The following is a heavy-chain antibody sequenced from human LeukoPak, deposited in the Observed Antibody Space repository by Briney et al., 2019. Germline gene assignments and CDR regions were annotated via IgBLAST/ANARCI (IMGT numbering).Heavy chain of an antibody. D-gene: IGHD3-10*01. CDR3: ARPLWFGELGSFGY. CDR1: GGSISSYY. J-gene: IGHJ4*02. V-gene: IGHV4-59*08. CDR2: INYSGST. Sequence: SETLSLTCTVSGGSISSYYWSWIRQPPGKGLEWIGYINYSGSTNYNPSLKSRVTISVDTSKNRFSLKLSSVTAAGTAVYYCARPLWFGELGSFGYWGQGTLVTVSS.